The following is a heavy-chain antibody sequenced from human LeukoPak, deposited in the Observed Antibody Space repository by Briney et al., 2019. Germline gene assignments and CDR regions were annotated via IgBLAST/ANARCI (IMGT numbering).Heavy chain of an antibody. CDR2: IYTSGST. J-gene: IGHJ1*01. Sequence: SETLSLTCTVSGGSISSGSYYWSWIRQPAGKGLEWIGRIYTSGSTNYNPSLKSRVTISVDTSKNQFSLKLSSVTAADTAVYYCARGAVIGEYFQHWGQGTLVTVSS. CDR1: GGSISSGSYY. CDR3: ARGAVIGEYFQH. D-gene: IGHD2-21*01. V-gene: IGHV4-61*02.